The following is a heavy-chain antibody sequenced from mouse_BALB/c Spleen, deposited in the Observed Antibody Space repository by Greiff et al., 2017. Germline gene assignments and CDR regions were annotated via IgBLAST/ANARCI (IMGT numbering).Heavy chain of an antibody. Sequence: EVQGVESGGGLVKPGGSLKLSCAASGFTFSSYAMSWVRQTPEKRLEWVATISSGGSYTDYPDSVKGRFTITRDNAKNTLYLQMSSLRSEDTAMYYCARGGGGYDVYYFDYWGQGTTLTVSS. V-gene: IGHV5-9-3*01. J-gene: IGHJ2*01. D-gene: IGHD2-2*01. CDR1: GFTFSSYA. CDR3: ARGGGGYDVYYFDY. CDR2: ISSGGSYT.